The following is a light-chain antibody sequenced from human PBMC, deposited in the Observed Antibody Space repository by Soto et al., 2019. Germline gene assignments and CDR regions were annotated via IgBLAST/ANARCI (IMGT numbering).Light chain of an antibody. CDR2: AAS. CDR3: QQSYNTPIT. CDR1: QSISSY. V-gene: IGKV1-39*01. J-gene: IGKJ5*01. Sequence: DIQMTQSPSSLSASLGDIVTITCRASQSISSYLNWYQQKPGKVPKLLIYAASSLQSGVPSRFTGSGSGTHFTLTISGLEPADFATYFCQQSYNTPITFGQGTRLEIK.